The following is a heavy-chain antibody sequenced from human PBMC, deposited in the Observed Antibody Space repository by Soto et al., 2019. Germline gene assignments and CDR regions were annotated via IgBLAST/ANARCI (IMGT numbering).Heavy chain of an antibody. V-gene: IGHV3-23*01. CDR3: AKVQDYDILTGYLYYFDY. CDR1: GFTFSSYA. D-gene: IGHD3-9*01. Sequence: GGSLRLSCAASGFTFSSYAMRWVRQAPGKGLEWVSAISGSGGSTYYADSVKGRFTISRDNSKNTLYLQMNSLRAEDTAVYYCAKVQDYDILTGYLYYFDYWGQGTLVTVSS. CDR2: ISGSGGST. J-gene: IGHJ4*02.